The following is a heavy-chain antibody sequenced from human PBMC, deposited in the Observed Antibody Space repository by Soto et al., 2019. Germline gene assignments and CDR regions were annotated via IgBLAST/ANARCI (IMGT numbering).Heavy chain of an antibody. CDR2: ISWNSGSI. CDR1: GFTFDDYA. CDR3: AKDTDYDILTGYDAFDI. Sequence: GGSLRLSCAASGFTFDDYAMHWVRPAPGKGLEWVSGISWNSGSIGYADSVKGRFTISRDNAKNSLYLQMNSLRAEDTALYYCAKDTDYDILTGYDAFDIWGQGTMVTVSS. V-gene: IGHV3-9*01. D-gene: IGHD3-9*01. J-gene: IGHJ3*02.